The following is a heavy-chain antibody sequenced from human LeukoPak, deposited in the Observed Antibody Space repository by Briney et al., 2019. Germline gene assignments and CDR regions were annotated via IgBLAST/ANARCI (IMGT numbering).Heavy chain of an antibody. Sequence: GGSLRLSCAVSGFTLRIYEMIWVRQATGEALEWVSGISRSGDVTYYADSVKGRFTISRDNSKNTLYLQIDGLRAEDTAIYYCAKDRDDYGDFAFDYWGQGTLVTVSS. CDR2: ISRSGDVT. D-gene: IGHD4-17*01. J-gene: IGHJ4*02. V-gene: IGHV3-23*01. CDR1: GFTLRIYE. CDR3: AKDRDDYGDFAFDY.